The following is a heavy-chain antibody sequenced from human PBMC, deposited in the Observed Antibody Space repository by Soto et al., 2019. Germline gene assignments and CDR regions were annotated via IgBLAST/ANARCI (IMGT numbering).Heavy chain of an antibody. J-gene: IGHJ4*02. CDR1: GYSFTTHD. Sequence: ASVKVSCKASGYSFTTHDIIWLRQAPGKGLEWVGGISTDRGDTIYPQNLQGRVTMTTDSSTSTVYMELKSLRSDDTAVYYCARDDLNRGGKYFDYWGQGTLVTVSS. V-gene: IGHV1-18*01. CDR3: ARDDLNRGGKYFDY. CDR2: ISTDRGDT. D-gene: IGHD2-15*01.